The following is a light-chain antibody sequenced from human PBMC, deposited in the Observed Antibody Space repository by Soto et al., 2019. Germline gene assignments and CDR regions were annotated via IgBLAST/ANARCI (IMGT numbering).Light chain of an antibody. CDR2: DAY. V-gene: IGKV3-11*01. CDR1: QSFRGL. CDR3: QQRHMWPIT. Sequence: EVVLTRSPVTLSLSPGERATLSCMASQSFRGLLAWYQQKPGQAPRLLIYDAYNRATGIPPRFSGSGSGTDFTLTISSLEPEDSAVYYCQQRHMWPITFGQGTRLE. J-gene: IGKJ5*01.